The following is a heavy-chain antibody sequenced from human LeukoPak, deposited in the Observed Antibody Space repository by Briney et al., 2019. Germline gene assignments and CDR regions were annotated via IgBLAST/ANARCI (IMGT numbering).Heavy chain of an antibody. CDR3: ARDIRMDPTKFDY. V-gene: IGHV4-38-2*02. CDR1: GYSISSGYY. Sequence: SETLSLTCTVSGYSISSGYYWGWIRQPPGKGLEWIGSIYHSGSTYYNPSLKSRVTISVDTSKNQFFLKLSSVTAADTAVYYCARDIRMDPTKFDYWGQGTLVTVSS. D-gene: IGHD3-16*01. CDR2: IYHSGST. J-gene: IGHJ4*02.